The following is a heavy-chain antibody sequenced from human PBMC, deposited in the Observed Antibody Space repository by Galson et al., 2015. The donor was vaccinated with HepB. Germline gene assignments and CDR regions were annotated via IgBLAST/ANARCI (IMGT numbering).Heavy chain of an antibody. Sequence: SLRLSCAASGFTFNDYVMHWVWQAPEKGLEWVSGISWNSDSVGYADSVKGRFTISRDNAKNSLYLQMNSLRAEDTALYYCAKDMGSSGFLAFDIWGQGTMVTVSS. V-gene: IGHV3-9*01. J-gene: IGHJ3*02. CDR1: GFTFNDYV. CDR3: AKDMGSSGFLAFDI. CDR2: ISWNSDSV. D-gene: IGHD3-22*01.